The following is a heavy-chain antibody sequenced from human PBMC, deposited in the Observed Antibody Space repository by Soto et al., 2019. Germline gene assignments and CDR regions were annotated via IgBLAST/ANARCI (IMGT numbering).Heavy chain of an antibody. D-gene: IGHD2-2*01. CDR1: GFTFNTYA. V-gene: IGHV3-30-3*01. CDR2: ISYDGSNK. J-gene: IGHJ5*02. Sequence: VQLVESGGGLVKPGRSLRLSCAASGFTFNTYAMHWVRQAPGKGLEWVAVISYDGSNKHYADSVKGRFTISRDNSKNTLYLQMDSLRAEDTAVYYCARRYKDGRRDCISTSCLFDPWGQGTLVTVSS. CDR3: ARRYKDGRRDCISTSCLFDP.